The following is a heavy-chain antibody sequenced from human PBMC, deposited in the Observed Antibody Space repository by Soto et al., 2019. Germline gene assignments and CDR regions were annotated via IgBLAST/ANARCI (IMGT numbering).Heavy chain of an antibody. CDR2: IYYSGIT. CDR3: ARGYCTNGVCYTGEFDY. CDR1: GGSISSYY. Sequence: SETLSLTCTVSGGSISSYYWSWIRQPPGKGLEWIGYIYYSGITNYNPSLKSRVTISVDTSKNQFSLKLSSVTAADTVVYYCARGYCTNGVCYTGEFDYWGQG. J-gene: IGHJ4*02. V-gene: IGHV4-59*01. D-gene: IGHD2-8*01.